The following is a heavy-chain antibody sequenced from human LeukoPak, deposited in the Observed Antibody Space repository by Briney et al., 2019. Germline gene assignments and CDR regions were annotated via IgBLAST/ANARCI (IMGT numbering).Heavy chain of an antibody. D-gene: IGHD1-1*01. Sequence: SETLSLTCTVSGGSINSSTYYWAWVRQPPGKGLEWIASIYYSGTTYFNPSLKSRVTISLDTSRNQFSLKLSSVTAADTAMYYCARFYNSGPARFDYWGQGTLVTVSS. CDR3: ARFYNSGPARFDY. J-gene: IGHJ4*02. CDR2: IYYSGTT. CDR1: GGSINSSTYY. V-gene: IGHV4-39*07.